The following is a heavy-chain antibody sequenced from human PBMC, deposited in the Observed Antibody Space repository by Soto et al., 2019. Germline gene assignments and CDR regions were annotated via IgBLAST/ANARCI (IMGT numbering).Heavy chain of an antibody. CDR1: GGSVSSGSYY. V-gene: IGHV4-61*01. J-gene: IGHJ4*02. CDR3: ARSSYNVVVVAADFPYYFDY. CDR2: IYYSGST. D-gene: IGHD2-15*01. Sequence: PSETLSLTCTVSGGSVSSGSYYWSWIRQPPGKGLEWIGYIYYSGSTNYNPSLKSRVTISVDTSKNQFSLKLSSVTAADTAVYYCARSSYNVVVVAADFPYYFDYWGQGTLVTVSS.